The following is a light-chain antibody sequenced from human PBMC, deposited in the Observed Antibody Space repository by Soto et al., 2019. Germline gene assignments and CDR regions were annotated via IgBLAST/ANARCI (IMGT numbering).Light chain of an antibody. V-gene: IGKV3-20*01. CDR1: QSVSSIY. Sequence: EIVLTQSPGTLSLSPGERATLSCRASQSVSSIYLAWYQQKPGQAPRLLIYDVSSRATGIPDRFSGSGSGTDFNLTISRLEPEDFAVYYCQQSGSSPGTFGQGTKVEIK. J-gene: IGKJ1*01. CDR2: DVS. CDR3: QQSGSSPGT.